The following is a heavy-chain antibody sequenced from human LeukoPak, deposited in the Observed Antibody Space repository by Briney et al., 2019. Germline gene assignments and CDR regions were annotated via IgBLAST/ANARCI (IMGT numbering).Heavy chain of an antibody. CDR1: GFTFTTYA. J-gene: IGHJ4*02. V-gene: IGHV3-23*01. CDR3: VKDSVVVAGLVNYFDY. Sequence: GGSLRLSCAASGFTFTTYAMNWVRQAPGKGLEWVSAISGSGGDTFYTDSVKGRFTISRDNSKNTLYLQMKGLRAEDTAVYYCVKDSVVVAGLVNYFDYWGQGTLVTVSS. CDR2: ISGSGGDT. D-gene: IGHD6-19*01.